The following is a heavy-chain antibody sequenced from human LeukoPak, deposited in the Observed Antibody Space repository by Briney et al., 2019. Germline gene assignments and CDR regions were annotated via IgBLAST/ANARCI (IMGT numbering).Heavy chain of an antibody. D-gene: IGHD3-22*01. CDR1: GGSFSGYY. CDR3: ARVTGYVIEDYFDY. CDR2: INHSGST. Sequence: SEALSLTCAVYGGSFSGYYWSWIRQPPGKGLEWIGEINHSGSTNYNPSLKSRVTISVDTSKNQFSLKLRSVTAADTAVYYCARVTGYVIEDYFDYWGQGTLVTVSS. V-gene: IGHV4-34*01. J-gene: IGHJ4*02.